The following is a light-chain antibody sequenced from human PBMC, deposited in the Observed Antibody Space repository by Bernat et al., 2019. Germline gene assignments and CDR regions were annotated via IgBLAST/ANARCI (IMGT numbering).Light chain of an antibody. CDR2: TAT. CDR1: QSISSY. CDR3: QQSLTTPAQIT. J-gene: IGKJ4*01. V-gene: IGKV1-39*01. Sequence: DIQMTQSPSSLSASVGDRVTITCRASQSISSYLNWYQQKPGKAPKLLIYTATNLQAGVPSRFSASGFGTDFTLTISSLQPEDFATYYCQQSLTTPAQITFGGGTNVEIK.